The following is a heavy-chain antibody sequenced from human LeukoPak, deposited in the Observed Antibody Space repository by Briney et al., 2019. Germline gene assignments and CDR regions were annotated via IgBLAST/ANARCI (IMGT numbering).Heavy chain of an antibody. Sequence: PGGSLRLSCAASGFTFSDYYMNWIRQAPGKGLEWVAYISSSGNIIYYADSVKGRFTISRDNAKNSLYLLMNSLRAEDTAVYYCAELGITMIGGVWGKGTTVTISS. CDR3: AELGITMIGGV. CDR1: GFTFSDYY. J-gene: IGHJ6*04. CDR2: ISSSGNII. D-gene: IGHD3-10*02. V-gene: IGHV3-11*04.